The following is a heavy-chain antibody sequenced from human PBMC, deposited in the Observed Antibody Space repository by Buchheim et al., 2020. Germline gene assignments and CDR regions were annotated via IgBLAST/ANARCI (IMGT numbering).Heavy chain of an antibody. CDR3: AGGYYGSGGYYCALDV. Sequence: EVQLVESGGGLVQPGGSLRLSCAASGFTFSSYWMSWVRQAPGKGLEWVANIKQDGREKYYVDSVKGRFTISRDNAKNSLHLQISSLRAEDTAVYYCAGGYYGSGGYYCALDVGGQGTT. D-gene: IGHD3-10*01. J-gene: IGHJ6*01. CDR1: GFTFSSYW. CDR2: IKQDGREK. V-gene: IGHV3-7*03.